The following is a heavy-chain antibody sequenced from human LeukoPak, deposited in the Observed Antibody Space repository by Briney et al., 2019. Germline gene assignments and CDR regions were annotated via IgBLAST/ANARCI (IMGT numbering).Heavy chain of an antibody. D-gene: IGHD2-21*01. V-gene: IGHV3-11*04. Sequence: GGSLGLSCAASGFTFSDFYMTWIRQATGKGLEWVSYISSSGNTIYYADSVKGRFTISRDNAKNSLYLQMNSLRAEDTAVYYCARVRRFPNWFDPWGQGTLVTVSS. CDR3: ARVRRFPNWFDP. CDR2: ISSSGNTI. CDR1: GFTFSDFY. J-gene: IGHJ5*02.